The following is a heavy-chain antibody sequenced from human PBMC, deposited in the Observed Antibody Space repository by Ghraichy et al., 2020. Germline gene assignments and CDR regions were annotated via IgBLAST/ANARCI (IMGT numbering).Heavy chain of an antibody. D-gene: IGHD2-21*01. CDR1: GGSISSSSYY. CDR2: IYYSGST. V-gene: IGHV4-39*01. J-gene: IGHJ4*02. CDR3: ARQSGGYCGGDCYPLH. Sequence: QTLSLTCTVSGGSISSSSYYWGWIRQPPGKGLEWIGSIYYSGSTYYNPSLKSRVTISVDTSKNQFSLKLSSVTAADTAVYYCARQSGGYCGGDCYPLHWGQGTLVTVSS.